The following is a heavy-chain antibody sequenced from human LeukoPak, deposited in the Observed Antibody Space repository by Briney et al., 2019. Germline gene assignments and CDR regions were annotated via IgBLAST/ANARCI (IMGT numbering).Heavy chain of an antibody. CDR1: GFTFSSYA. J-gene: IGHJ4*02. CDR2: ISYDGSNK. Sequence: PGGSLRLSCAASGFTFSSYAMHWVRQAPGKGLEWVAVISYDGSNKYFADSVKGRFTISRDNSKNTLYLQMNSLRAEDTAVYYCARLPGVIVVVPAAITEDYWGQGTLVTVSS. CDR3: ARLPGVIVVVPAAITEDY. D-gene: IGHD2-2*01. V-gene: IGHV3-30-3*01.